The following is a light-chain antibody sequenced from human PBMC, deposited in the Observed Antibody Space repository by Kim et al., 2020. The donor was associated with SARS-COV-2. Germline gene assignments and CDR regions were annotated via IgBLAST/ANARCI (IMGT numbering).Light chain of an antibody. V-gene: IGLV1-40*01. Sequence: QRVTIYCTGSSSNIGAVYDVHWYQQLPGTAPKLLIYGNSNRPSGVPDRFSGSKSGTSASLAITGLQAEDEADYYCQSYDSSLSGYVFGTGTKVTVL. CDR1: SSNIGAVYD. J-gene: IGLJ1*01. CDR3: QSYDSSLSGYV. CDR2: GNS.